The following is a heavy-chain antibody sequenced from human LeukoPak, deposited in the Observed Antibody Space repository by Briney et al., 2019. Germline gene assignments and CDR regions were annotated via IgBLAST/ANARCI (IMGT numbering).Heavy chain of an antibody. V-gene: IGHV3-48*04. Sequence: PGGSLRLSCAASGSTFSSYSMNWVRQAPGKGLEWVSYISSSSTIYYADSVKGRFTISRDNAKNSLYLQMNSLGAEDTAVYYCARDMGGATPDYWGQGTLVTVSS. D-gene: IGHD1-26*01. CDR2: ISSSSTI. J-gene: IGHJ4*02. CDR1: GSTFSSYS. CDR3: ARDMGGATPDY.